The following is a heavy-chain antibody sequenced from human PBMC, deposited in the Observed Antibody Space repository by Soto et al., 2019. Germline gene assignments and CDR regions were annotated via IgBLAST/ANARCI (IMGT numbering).Heavy chain of an antibody. CDR2: IKSKTDGGTA. Sequence: PGGSLRLSCAASGFNFTDAWINWVRQAPGKGLEWVGRIKSKTDGGTADFAAPVKGRFAIYRDDSISMVYLQMNSMKTVDTGIYYCATNDWLDACDIWGQGTMVTASS. J-gene: IGHJ3*02. D-gene: IGHD3-9*01. V-gene: IGHV3-15*07. CDR3: ATNDWLDACDI. CDR1: GFNFTDAW.